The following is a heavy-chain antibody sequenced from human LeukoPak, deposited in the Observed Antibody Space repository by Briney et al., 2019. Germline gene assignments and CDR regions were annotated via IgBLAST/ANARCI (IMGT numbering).Heavy chain of an antibody. D-gene: IGHD3-22*01. Sequence: ASVKVSCKASGYTFTSYYMHWVRQAPGPGLEWMGIIDPSGGYTSYAQNFQGRVTMTRDTSTSTVYMELSSLRFEDTAVYYCAREQHPNRYYDSSGYFPDFDYWGQGTLVTVSS. CDR3: AREQHPNRYYDSSGYFPDFDY. CDR2: IDPSGGYT. J-gene: IGHJ4*02. CDR1: GYTFTSYY. V-gene: IGHV1-46*01.